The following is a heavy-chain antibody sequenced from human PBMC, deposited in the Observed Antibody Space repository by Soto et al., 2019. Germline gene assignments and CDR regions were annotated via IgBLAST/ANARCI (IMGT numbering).Heavy chain of an antibody. CDR1: GYVITNGYH. Sequence: AESLCLTCAVSGYVITNGYHWGWIGQPPGKELEWIGTISHSGDTYYNPSRKSRGTISIDTANNHLSLILSSVTAADTATYYCTRIYCTTTSCFINGMDVWGQGHTVT. CDR2: ISHSGDT. CDR3: TRIYCTTTSCFINGMDV. J-gene: IGHJ6*02. D-gene: IGHD2-2*01. V-gene: IGHV4-38-2*01.